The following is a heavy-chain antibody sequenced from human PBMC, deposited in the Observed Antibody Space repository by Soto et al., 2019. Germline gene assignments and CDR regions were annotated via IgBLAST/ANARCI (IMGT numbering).Heavy chain of an antibody. CDR2: IYYSGST. J-gene: IGHJ4*02. CDR3: ARRVATRQMGYYFDY. V-gene: IGHV4-59*01. Sequence: XETLSLTCTVSGGSISSYDRSWIRQPPGKGLEWIGYIYYSGSTNYNPSLKSRVTTSVDTSKNQFSLKLSSVTTADTAVYYCARRVATRQMGYYFDYRGQGTLVPGS. CDR1: GGSISSYD. D-gene: IGHD6-6*01.